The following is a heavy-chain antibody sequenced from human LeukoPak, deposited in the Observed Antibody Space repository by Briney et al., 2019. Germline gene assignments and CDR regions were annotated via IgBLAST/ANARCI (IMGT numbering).Heavy chain of an antibody. CDR3: AREYTMVRGVIKGSDAFDI. J-gene: IGHJ3*02. CDR2: INPSGGST. CDR1: GYTFTSYY. Sequence: ASVKVFCKASGYTFTSYYMHWVRQAPGQGLEWMGIINPSGGSTSYAQKFQGRVTMTRDTSTSTVYMELSSLRSEDTAVYYCAREYTMVRGVIKGSDAFDIWGQGTMVTVSS. D-gene: IGHD3-10*01. V-gene: IGHV1-46*01.